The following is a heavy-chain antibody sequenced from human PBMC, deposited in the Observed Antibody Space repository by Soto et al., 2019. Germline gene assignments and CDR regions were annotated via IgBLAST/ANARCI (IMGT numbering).Heavy chain of an antibody. Sequence: QLQLQESGPGLVKPSETLSLTCTVSGGSISSSSYYWGWIRQPPGKGLEWIGSIYYSGSTYYNPSLKSRVTISVDTSKNQFSLKLSSVTAADTAVYYCARPAFIVVVPAAMTGGSGYFDLWGRGTLVTVSS. CDR1: GGSISSSSYY. CDR2: IYYSGST. V-gene: IGHV4-39*01. J-gene: IGHJ2*01. CDR3: ARPAFIVVVPAAMTGGSGYFDL. D-gene: IGHD2-2*01.